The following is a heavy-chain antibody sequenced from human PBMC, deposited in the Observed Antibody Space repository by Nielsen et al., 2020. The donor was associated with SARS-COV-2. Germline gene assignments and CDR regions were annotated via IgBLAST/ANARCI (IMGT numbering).Heavy chain of an antibody. Sequence: GESLKISCAASGFSLRSSSMNWVRQAPGKGLEWVSSISDTGTYMHFADSVSGRFTISRDSAKNSLYLQMDRLKVEDTAVYFCARDQVAAAGNFYLDFWGQGTLVTVSS. J-gene: IGHJ4*02. CDR3: ARDQVAAAGNFYLDF. V-gene: IGHV3-21*01. CDR1: GFSLRSSS. CDR2: ISDTGTYM. D-gene: IGHD6-13*01.